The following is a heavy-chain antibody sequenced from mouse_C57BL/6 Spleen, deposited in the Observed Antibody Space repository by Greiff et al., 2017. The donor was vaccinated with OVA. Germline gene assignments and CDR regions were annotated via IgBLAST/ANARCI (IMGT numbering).Heavy chain of an antibody. D-gene: IGHD2-4*01. V-gene: IGHV1-39*01. CDR2: INPNYGTT. J-gene: IGHJ2*01. CDR1: GYSFTDYN. Sequence: VQLKQSGPELVKPGASVKISCKASGYSFTDYNMNWVKQSNGKSLEWIGVINPNYGTTSYNQKFKGKATLTVDQSSSTAYMQLNSLTSEDSAVYYCARNMITTRSYYFDYWGQGTTLTVSS. CDR3: ARNMITTRSYYFDY.